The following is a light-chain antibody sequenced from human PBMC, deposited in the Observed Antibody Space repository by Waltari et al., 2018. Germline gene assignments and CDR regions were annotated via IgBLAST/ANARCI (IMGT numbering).Light chain of an antibody. CDR3: TSYTRSSPVV. V-gene: IGLV2-14*01. Sequence: QSALTQPASVSGSPGQAITIPCTGISSDYVPWYQQHPGKVPKLMIYAVPNRPSGVSDRFSGSKSDNTASLTISDLQAEDEADYYCTSYTRSSPVVFGGGTKLTVL. CDR1: SSDY. J-gene: IGLJ3*02. CDR2: AVP.